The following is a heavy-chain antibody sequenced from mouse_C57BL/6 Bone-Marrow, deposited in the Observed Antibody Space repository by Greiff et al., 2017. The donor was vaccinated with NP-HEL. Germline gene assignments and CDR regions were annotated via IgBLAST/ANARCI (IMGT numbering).Heavy chain of an antibody. Sequence: VQLQQPGAELVKPGASVKMSCKASGYTFTSYWITWVKQRPGQGLEWIGDIYPGSGSTNYNEKFKSKATLTVDTSSSTAYMQLSSLTSEDSAVYYCAPYYGNYNYFDCWGQGTTLTVSS. CDR2: IYPGSGST. CDR1: GYTFTSYW. CDR3: APYYGNYNYFDC. D-gene: IGHD2-10*01. V-gene: IGHV1-55*01. J-gene: IGHJ2*01.